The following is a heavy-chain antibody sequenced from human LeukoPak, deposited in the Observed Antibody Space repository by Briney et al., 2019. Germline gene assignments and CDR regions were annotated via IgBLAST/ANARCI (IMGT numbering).Heavy chain of an antibody. CDR2: IRSKAYGGTT. CDR1: EFTFSTYT. J-gene: IGHJ6*02. CDR3: TAYDPSDYYGMDV. Sequence: GGSLRLSCAASEFTFSTYTMNWVRQAPGKGLEWVGFIRSKAYGGTTEFAASVKGRFIISRDDSKSIAYLQMNSLKTEDTAVYYCTAYDPSDYYGMDVWGQGTTVTVS. D-gene: IGHD5-12*01. V-gene: IGHV3-49*04.